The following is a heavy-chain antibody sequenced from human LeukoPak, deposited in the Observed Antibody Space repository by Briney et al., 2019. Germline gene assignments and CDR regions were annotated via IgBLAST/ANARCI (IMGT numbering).Heavy chain of an antibody. Sequence: ASVKVSCKASGYTFTGYYIHWVRQAPGQGLEWMGWINPNSGGTNYAQKFQGRVTMTRDTSISTAYMELSRLRSDDTAVYYCARVPQDDFWSGYPNWFDPWDQGTLVTVSS. CDR1: GYTFTGYY. J-gene: IGHJ5*02. D-gene: IGHD3-3*01. CDR2: INPNSGGT. V-gene: IGHV1-2*02. CDR3: ARVPQDDFWSGYPNWFDP.